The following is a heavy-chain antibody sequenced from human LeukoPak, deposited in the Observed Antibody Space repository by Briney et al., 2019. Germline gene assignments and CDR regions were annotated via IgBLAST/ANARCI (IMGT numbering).Heavy chain of an antibody. Sequence: SSVKVSCKASGGTFSSYAISWVRQAPGQGLEWMGGIIPIFVTANYAQKFQGRVTMTTDTSTSAAYMELRSLRSDDTAVYYCARGMVRGVWSAFRSFDYWGQGTLVTVSS. D-gene: IGHD3-10*01. CDR3: ARGMVRGVWSAFRSFDY. J-gene: IGHJ4*02. CDR1: GGTFSSYA. CDR2: IIPIFVTA. V-gene: IGHV1-69*05.